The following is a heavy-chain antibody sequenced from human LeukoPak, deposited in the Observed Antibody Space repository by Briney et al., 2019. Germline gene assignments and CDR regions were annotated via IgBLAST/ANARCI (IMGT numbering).Heavy chain of an antibody. V-gene: IGHV3-7*01. Sequence: GGTLRLSCAASGFTFSSYWMSWVRQAAGKGLEWVDNIKQDGSEKYYVDSVKGRFTISRDNVKNSLYLQMNSLRAEDTAVYYCARDLALGYWGQGTLVTVSS. J-gene: IGHJ4*02. CDR2: IKQDGSEK. CDR1: GFTFSSYW. CDR3: ARDLALGY. D-gene: IGHD3-16*01.